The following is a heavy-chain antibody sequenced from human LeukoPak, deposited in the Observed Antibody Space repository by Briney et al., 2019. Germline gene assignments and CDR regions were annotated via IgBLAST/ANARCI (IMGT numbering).Heavy chain of an antibody. V-gene: IGHV1-2*02. J-gene: IGHJ1*01. D-gene: IGHD5-12*01. CDR2: IDPYTGNT. Sequence: ASVKVSCKASGYNFVGYYLHWVRQALGQGLEWMAWIDPYTGNTHYAQKFQGRITVTRDTSLSTTYMELNWLTSDDTALYYCAREYSASEHWGQGTLVTVSS. CDR1: GYNFVGYY. CDR3: AREYSASEH.